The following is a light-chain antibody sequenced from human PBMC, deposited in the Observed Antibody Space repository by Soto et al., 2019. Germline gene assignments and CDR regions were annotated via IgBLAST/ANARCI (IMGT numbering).Light chain of an antibody. V-gene: IGKV3-15*01. CDR1: ESVGSN. CDR2: GAS. Sequence: ETVVAMSRAAVSLSPGERATLSWRASESVGSNLAWYQPKPGQAPRLLIYGASTRATGIPARISGSGSGTEFTLTIISLQAEEFAVYLCEPYNQLRTFAQGTKVDI. CDR3: EPYNQLRT. J-gene: IGKJ1*01.